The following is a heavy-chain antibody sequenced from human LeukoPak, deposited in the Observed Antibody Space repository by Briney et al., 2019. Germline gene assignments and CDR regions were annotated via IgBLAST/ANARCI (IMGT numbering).Heavy chain of an antibody. Sequence: GGSLRLSCAASGFTFSSFGMHCVRQAPGKGLEWVTLISYDGSNKYYADSVKGRFTISRDNSKNTVYLQMNSLRAEDTAVYYCAKPPNSYCSGGSCYSGFDCWGQGTLVTVSS. CDR3: AKPPNSYCSGGSCYSGFDC. J-gene: IGHJ4*02. CDR1: GFTFSSFG. CDR2: ISYDGSNK. V-gene: IGHV3-30*18. D-gene: IGHD2-15*01.